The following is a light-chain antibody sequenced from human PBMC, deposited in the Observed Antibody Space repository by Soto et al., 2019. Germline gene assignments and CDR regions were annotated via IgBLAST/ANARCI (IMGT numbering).Light chain of an antibody. CDR2: GAS. CDR3: HQYNNWLALT. CDR1: QSVSSK. Sequence: EIVMTQSPATLSVSPGEGATLSCRASQSVSSKLAWYQQKPGQAPRLLIYGASTRATGIPVRFRGSGSGTEFTLTISSLQSEDSAVYYCHQYNNWLALTFGGGTKVDI. V-gene: IGKV3-15*01. J-gene: IGKJ4*01.